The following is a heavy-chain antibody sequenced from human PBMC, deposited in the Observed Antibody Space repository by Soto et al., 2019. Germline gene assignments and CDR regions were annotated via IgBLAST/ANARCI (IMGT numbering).Heavy chain of an antibody. J-gene: IGHJ6*02. CDR3: AKDDTWLQLRSGMDV. V-gene: IGHV3-23*01. CDR2: ISGSGGST. D-gene: IGHD5-18*01. CDR1: GFTFSSYA. Sequence: EVQLLESGGGLVQPGGSLRLSCAASGFTFSSYAMSWVRQAPGKGLEWVSGISGSGGSTYYADSVKGRFTISRDNYKNTLYLQMKSLRAEDTAVYYCAKDDTWLQLRSGMDVWGQGTTVTFSS.